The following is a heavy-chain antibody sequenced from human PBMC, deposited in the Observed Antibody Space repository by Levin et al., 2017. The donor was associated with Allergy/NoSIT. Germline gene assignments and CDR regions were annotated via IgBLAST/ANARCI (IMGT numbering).Heavy chain of an antibody. D-gene: IGHD6-13*01. CDR3: ARGRSIAPIDY. V-gene: IGHV4-61*01. CDR1: GGSVSSGSYY. CDR2: IYYSGST. J-gene: IGHJ4*02. Sequence: SCTVSGGSVSSGSYYWSWIRQPPGKGLEWIGYIYYSGSTNYNPSLKSRVTISVDTSKNQFSLKLSSVTAADTAVYYCARGRSIAPIDYWGQGTLVTVSS.